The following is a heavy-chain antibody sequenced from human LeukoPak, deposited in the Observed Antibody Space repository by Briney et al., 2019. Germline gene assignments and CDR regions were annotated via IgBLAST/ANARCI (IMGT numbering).Heavy chain of an antibody. J-gene: IGHJ4*02. CDR3: ARGSYDSSDY. Sequence: PGGSLRLSCAASGFTFSAYWMTWVRQAPGKGLEWVANIKEDGSEKYYVDSVKGRFTISRDNAKNSLYLQMNSLRAEDTAVYYCARGSYDSSDYWGQGTLVTVSS. CDR2: IKEDGSEK. D-gene: IGHD3-22*01. V-gene: IGHV3-7*04. CDR1: GFTFSAYW.